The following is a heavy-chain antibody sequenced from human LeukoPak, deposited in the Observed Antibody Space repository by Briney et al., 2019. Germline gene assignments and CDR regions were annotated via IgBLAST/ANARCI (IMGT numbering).Heavy chain of an antibody. D-gene: IGHD3-10*01. J-gene: IGHJ3*02. V-gene: IGHV3-23*01. CDR3: ASPYYGSGSYYFDAFDI. Sequence: GGSLRLSCAASGFTFSSYAMSWVRQAPGKGLEWVSAISGSGGSTYYADSVKGRFTISRDNSKNTLYLQMNSLRAEDTAVYYCASPYYGSGSYYFDAFDIWGQGTMVTVSS. CDR1: GFTFSSYA. CDR2: ISGSGGST.